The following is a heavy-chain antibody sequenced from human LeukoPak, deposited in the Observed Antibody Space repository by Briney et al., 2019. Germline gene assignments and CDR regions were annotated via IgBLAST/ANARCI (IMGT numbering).Heavy chain of an antibody. D-gene: IGHD2-21*02. CDR1: GYMFSTSY. CDR2: INTSDGGT. Sequence: GASVKVSCKASGYMFSTSYMHWVRQAPGRGLEWMGVINTSDGGTSNAQKFHGRVTMTRDTSTTTVYMELSSLRPEDTAVYYCARDDGYCGGDCYSGVDYWGQGTLVTVSS. CDR3: ARDDGYCGGDCYSGVDY. J-gene: IGHJ4*02. V-gene: IGHV1-46*01.